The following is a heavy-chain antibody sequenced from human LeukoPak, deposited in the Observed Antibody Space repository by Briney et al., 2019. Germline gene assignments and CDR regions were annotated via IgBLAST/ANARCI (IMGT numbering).Heavy chain of an antibody. V-gene: IGHV1-2*02. J-gene: IGHJ4*02. CDR3: ARGYVNYYDSSDHPAFDY. CDR2: INPNSGGT. CDR1: GYTFTGYY. D-gene: IGHD3-22*01. Sequence: GASVKVSCKASGYTFTGYYMHWVRQAPGQGLEWMGWINPNSGGTNYAQKFQGRVTMTRDTSISTAYMELSRLRSDDTAVYYCARGYVNYYDSSDHPAFDYWGQGTLVTVSS.